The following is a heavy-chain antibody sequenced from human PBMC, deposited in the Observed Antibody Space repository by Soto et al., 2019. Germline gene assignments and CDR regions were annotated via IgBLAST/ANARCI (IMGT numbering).Heavy chain of an antibody. CDR3: AREAAAAGGHFQH. V-gene: IGHV3-30-3*01. D-gene: IGHD6-13*01. CDR2: ISYDGSNK. CDR1: GFTFSSYA. J-gene: IGHJ1*01. Sequence: QVQLVESGGGVVQPGRSLRLSCAASGFTFSSYAMHWVRQAPGKGLEWVAVISYDGSNKYYADSVKGRFTISRDNSKNTLDLQMTSLSAEDTAVYYCAREAAAAGGHFQHWGQGTLVTVSS.